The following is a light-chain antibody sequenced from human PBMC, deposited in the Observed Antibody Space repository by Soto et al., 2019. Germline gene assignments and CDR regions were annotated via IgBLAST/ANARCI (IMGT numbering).Light chain of an antibody. V-gene: IGKV3-15*01. CDR2: GAS. J-gene: IGKJ4*01. Sequence: EIVMTQSPATLSVSPGERATLSCRASQSVSSNLAWYQQKPGQAPRLLIYGASTRATGIPARFSGSGSGTEFTLTISSLQSEDFAVYYCQQYNNRITFGGGTKVDIK. CDR1: QSVSSN. CDR3: QQYNNRIT.